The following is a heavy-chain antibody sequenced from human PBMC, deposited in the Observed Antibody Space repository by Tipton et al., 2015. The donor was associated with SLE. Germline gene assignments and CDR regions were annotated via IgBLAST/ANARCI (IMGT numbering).Heavy chain of an antibody. J-gene: IGHJ6*03. D-gene: IGHD3-10*01. Sequence: TLSLTCAVSGGSIRSTNWWSWVRQPLGKGLEWIGEIDQYGATNSNPSLKSRVSISVDKSKNQFSLKLSSVTVADTAVYYCAKGGAVYYYYYYMDVWGKGTTVTVSS. CDR2: IDQYGAT. CDR3: AKGGAVYYYYYYMDV. V-gene: IGHV4-4*02. CDR1: GGSIRSTNW.